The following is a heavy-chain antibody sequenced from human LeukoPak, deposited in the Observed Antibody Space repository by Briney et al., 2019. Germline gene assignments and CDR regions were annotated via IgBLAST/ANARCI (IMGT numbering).Heavy chain of an antibody. Sequence: SETLSLTCSVSGGSVSSGGYYWSWIRQPPGKGLECIGYFYYSGSTNYNPSLKSRVTISVDTSKNQFSLKLSSVTAADTAVYYCARGSGWHEFDYWGQGTLVTVSS. CDR2: FYYSGST. D-gene: IGHD6-19*01. CDR3: ARGSGWHEFDY. J-gene: IGHJ4*02. V-gene: IGHV4-61*08. CDR1: GGSVSSGGYY.